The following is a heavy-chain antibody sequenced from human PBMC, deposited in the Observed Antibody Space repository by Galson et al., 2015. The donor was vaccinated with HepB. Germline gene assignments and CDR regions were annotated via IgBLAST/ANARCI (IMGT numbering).Heavy chain of an antibody. Sequence: SLRLSCAASGFPFRNYWMTWVRQAPGKGLEWVANIKHDGSEKHYVDSLKARFTISRDNAKNSLYLHMNSLRAEDTAIYYCARDLIEEGYGYFDYWGQGILVTVSS. V-gene: IGHV3-7*01. D-gene: IGHD2-15*01. CDR2: IKHDGSEK. J-gene: IGHJ4*02. CDR3: ARDLIEEGYGYFDY. CDR1: GFPFRNYW.